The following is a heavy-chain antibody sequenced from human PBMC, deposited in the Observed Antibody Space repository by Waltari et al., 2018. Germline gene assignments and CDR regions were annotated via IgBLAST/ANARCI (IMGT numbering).Heavy chain of an antibody. D-gene: IGHD4-17*01. V-gene: IGHV1-69*01. CDR2: IIPIFGTA. Sequence: QMRLVQSGPEVKKPGTSVKVSYKASGFTFSGSAVQWVRQAPGQGLEWMGGIIPIFGTANYAQKFQGRVTITADESTSTAYMELSSLRSEDTTVYYCAGGYGEGRFDYWGQGTLVTVSS. CDR1: GFTFSGSA. J-gene: IGHJ4*02. CDR3: AGGYGEGRFDY.